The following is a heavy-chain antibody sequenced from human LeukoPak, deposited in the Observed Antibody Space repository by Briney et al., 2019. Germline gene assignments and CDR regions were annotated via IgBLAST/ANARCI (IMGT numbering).Heavy chain of an antibody. CDR1: GFTFSSYA. D-gene: IGHD6-13*01. J-gene: IGHJ4*02. CDR2: ISGSGGST. Sequence: GGSLRLSCAASGFTFSSYAMSWVRQAPGKGLEWVSAISGSGGSTYYADSVKARFTISRDNSQNTLYLQMSSLRAEDTAVYYCAKLHSSSWYYFDYWGQGTLVTVSS. CDR3: AKLHSSSWYYFDY. V-gene: IGHV3-23*01.